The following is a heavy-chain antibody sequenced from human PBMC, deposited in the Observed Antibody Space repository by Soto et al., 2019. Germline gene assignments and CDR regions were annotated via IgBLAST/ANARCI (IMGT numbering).Heavy chain of an antibody. Sequence: ASVKVSCKASGYTFTGYYMHWLRQAPGQGLEWMGWINPNSGGTNYAQKFQGRVTMTRDTSISTAYMELSRLRSDDTAVYYCARGSSSGYYYYYGMDVWGQGTTVTVSS. J-gene: IGHJ6*02. V-gene: IGHV1-2*02. CDR1: GYTFTGYY. D-gene: IGHD6-6*01. CDR3: ARGSSSGYYYYYGMDV. CDR2: INPNSGGT.